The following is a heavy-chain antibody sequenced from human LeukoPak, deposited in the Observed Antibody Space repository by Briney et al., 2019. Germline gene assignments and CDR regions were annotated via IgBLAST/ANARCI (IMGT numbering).Heavy chain of an antibody. D-gene: IGHD2-15*01. CDR3: AKDRSSGGSCMDY. J-gene: IGHJ4*02. CDR2: ISCNSGSI. Sequence: GRSLRLSCAASGFTFDDYAMHWVRQAPGKGLEWVSGISCNSGSIGYADSVKGRFTISRDNAKNSLYLQMNSLRAEDTALYYCAKDRSSGGSCMDYWGQGTLVTVSS. CDR1: GFTFDDYA. V-gene: IGHV3-9*01.